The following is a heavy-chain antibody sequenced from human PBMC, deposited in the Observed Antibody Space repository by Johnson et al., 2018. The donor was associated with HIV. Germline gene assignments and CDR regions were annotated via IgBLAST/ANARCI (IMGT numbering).Heavy chain of an antibody. D-gene: IGHD6-13*01. V-gene: IGHV3-20*04. CDR1: GFTFDDYG. CDR2: GNWDGDRT. J-gene: IGHJ3*01. CDR3: AKGGNYSSHRDDGFDV. Sequence: VQLVESGGGVVRPGGSLRLSCAASGFTFDDYGMSWVRQAPGKGLEWVSGGNWDGDRTGYADSVKGRFTISRDKSKNTVYRQMHSLRAEDTAVYYRAKGGNYSSHRDDGFDVWGQGTMVTVSS.